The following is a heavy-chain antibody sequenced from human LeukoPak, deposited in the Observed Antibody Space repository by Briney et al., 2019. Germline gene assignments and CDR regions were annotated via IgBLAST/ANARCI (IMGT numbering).Heavy chain of an antibody. CDR3: AKQLGYCSDGSCYFPY. CDR2: ISNNGGYT. J-gene: IGHJ4*02. D-gene: IGHD2-15*01. V-gene: IGHV3-23*01. Sequence: QTRGSLRLSCAASGFTFSSYAMSWVRQAPGKGLEWVSAISNNGGYTYYADSVQGRFTISRDNSKSTLCLQMNSLRAEDTAVYYCAKQLGYCSDGSCYFPYWGQGTLVTVSS. CDR1: GFTFSSYA.